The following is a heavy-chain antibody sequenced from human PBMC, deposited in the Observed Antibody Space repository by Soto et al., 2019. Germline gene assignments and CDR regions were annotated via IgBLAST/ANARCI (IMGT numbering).Heavy chain of an antibody. CDR2: IIPIFGTA. Sequence: SVKVSCKASGGTFSSYAISWVRQAPGQGLEWMGGIIPIFGTANYAQKFQGRVTITADESTSTAYMELSSLRSEDTAVYYCARGFHDYGDFHFDYWGQGTLDTVSS. CDR1: GGTFSSYA. CDR3: ARGFHDYGDFHFDY. J-gene: IGHJ4*02. V-gene: IGHV1-69*13. D-gene: IGHD4-17*01.